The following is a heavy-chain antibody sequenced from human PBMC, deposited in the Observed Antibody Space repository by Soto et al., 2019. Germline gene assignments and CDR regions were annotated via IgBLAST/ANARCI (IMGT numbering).Heavy chain of an antibody. CDR2: INPNSGGT. CDR1: GYTFTGYY. J-gene: IGHJ6*02. Sequence: ASVKVSCKASGYTFTGYYMHWVRQAPGQGLEWMGWINPNSGGTNYAQKFQGWVTMTRDTSISTAYMELSRLRSDDTAVYYCARDGYCSGGSCSLYYYYYYGMDVWRQGTTVTV. V-gene: IGHV1-2*04. CDR3: ARDGYCSGGSCSLYYYYYYGMDV. D-gene: IGHD2-15*01.